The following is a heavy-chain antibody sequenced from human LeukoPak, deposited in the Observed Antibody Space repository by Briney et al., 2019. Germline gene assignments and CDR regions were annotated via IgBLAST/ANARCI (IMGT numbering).Heavy chain of an antibody. CDR2: ISYDGSNK. J-gene: IGHJ4*02. D-gene: IGHD1-26*01. Sequence: QPGRSLRLSCAASGFTFSSYAMHWVRQAPGKGLEWVAVISYDGSNKYYADSVKGRFTISRDNSKNTLYLQMNSLRAEDTAVYYCARDKYSGSYGNFDYWGQGTLVTVSS. CDR1: GFTFSSYA. V-gene: IGHV3-30-3*01. CDR3: ARDKYSGSYGNFDY.